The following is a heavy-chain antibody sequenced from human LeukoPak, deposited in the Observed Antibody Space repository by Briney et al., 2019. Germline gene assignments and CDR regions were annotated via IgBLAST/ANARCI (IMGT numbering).Heavy chain of an antibody. Sequence: PGGSLRLSCAASGFTFSSYAMNWVRQAPGKGLEWVSYISSSGSTIYYADSVKGRFTISRDNAKNSLYLQMNSLRAEDTAVYYCATAGRGYSYRSPRSGFDYWGQGTLVTVSS. V-gene: IGHV3-48*03. D-gene: IGHD5-18*01. CDR3: ATAGRGYSYRSPRSGFDY. CDR2: ISSSGSTI. CDR1: GFTFSSYA. J-gene: IGHJ4*02.